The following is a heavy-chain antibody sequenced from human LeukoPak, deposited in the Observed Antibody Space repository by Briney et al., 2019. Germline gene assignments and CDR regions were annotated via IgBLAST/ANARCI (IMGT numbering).Heavy chain of an antibody. CDR2: ISWNSGSI. Sequence: PGRSLRLSCAASGFTFDDYAMHWVRHAPGKGLEWVSGISWNSGSIGYADSVKGRFTISRDNAKNSLYLQMNSLRAEDTALYYCAKGVYYDSSGYMDYWGQGTLVTVSS. V-gene: IGHV3-9*01. CDR3: AKGVYYDSSGYMDY. D-gene: IGHD3-22*01. CDR1: GFTFDDYA. J-gene: IGHJ4*02.